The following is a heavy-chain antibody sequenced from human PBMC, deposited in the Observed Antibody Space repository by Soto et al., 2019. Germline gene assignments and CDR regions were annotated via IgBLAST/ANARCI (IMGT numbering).Heavy chain of an antibody. J-gene: IGHJ4*02. CDR2: ISAHNGNT. CDR1: GYTFTSYG. V-gene: IGHV1-18*01. D-gene: IGHD1-26*01. CDR3: ARGRYGDY. Sequence: QVHLVQSGAEVKKPGASVKVSCKASGYTFTSYGITWVRQAPGQGLEWMGCISAHNGNTDYAQKLQGRVIVTRATSPTTDYLELRSLRSDDTAVYYCARGRYGDYWGQGAVVNVSS.